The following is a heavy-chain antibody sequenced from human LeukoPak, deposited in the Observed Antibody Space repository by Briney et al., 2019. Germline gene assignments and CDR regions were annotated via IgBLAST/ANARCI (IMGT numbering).Heavy chain of an antibody. J-gene: IGHJ5*02. CDR1: GGSISSSNW. CDR3: ARKPIWFGELSNWFDP. V-gene: IGHV4-4*02. D-gene: IGHD3-10*01. Sequence: SGTLSLTCAVSGGSISSSNWWSWVRQPPGKGLEWIGEIYHSGSTNYNPFLKSRVTISVDKSKNQFSLKLSSVTAADTAVYYCARKPIWFGELSNWFDPWGQGTLVTVSS. CDR2: IYHSGST.